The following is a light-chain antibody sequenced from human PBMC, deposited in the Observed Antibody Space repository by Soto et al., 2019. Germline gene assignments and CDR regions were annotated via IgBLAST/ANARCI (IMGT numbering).Light chain of an antibody. CDR2: KAS. V-gene: IGKV1-5*03. J-gene: IGKJ1*01. CDR1: QTISSW. CDR3: QHYNSYSEA. Sequence: DIQMTQSPSTLSGSVGDRVTITCRASQTISSWLAWYQQKPGKAPKLLIYKASTLKSGVPSRFSGSGSGTELTLTISSLQTDDFATYYCQHYNSYSEAFGQGTKV.